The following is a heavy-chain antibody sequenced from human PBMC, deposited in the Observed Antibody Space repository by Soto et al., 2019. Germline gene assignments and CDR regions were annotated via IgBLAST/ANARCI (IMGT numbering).Heavy chain of an antibody. J-gene: IGHJ6*02. CDR2: IIPIFGTA. Sequence: QVQLVQSGAEVKKPGSSVKVSCKASGGTFSSYAISWVRQAPGQGLEWMGGIIPIFGTANYAQKFQGRVTITADKSTSTAYMELSSLRSEDTAVYYCARRGGRGYYDSSGYSRYYYYGMDVWGQGTTVTVSS. CDR1: GGTFSSYA. D-gene: IGHD3-22*01. V-gene: IGHV1-69*06. CDR3: ARRGGRGYYDSSGYSRYYYYGMDV.